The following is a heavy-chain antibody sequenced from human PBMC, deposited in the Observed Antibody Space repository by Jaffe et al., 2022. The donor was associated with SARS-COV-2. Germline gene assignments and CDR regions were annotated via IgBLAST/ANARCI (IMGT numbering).Heavy chain of an antibody. CDR2: INPSGGNT. Sequence: QVHLVQSGAEVKKPGASVTVSCKASGYTLSSYLIYWVRQAPGQGLEILGIINPSGGNTKYPQSLRGRITMTGDTSTSTVYMELSSLRSADTATYYCARSLYSSDWQGGPDVFEMWGQGTMVTVSS. CDR1: GYTLSSYL. D-gene: IGHD6-19*01. V-gene: IGHV1-46*01. CDR3: ARSLYSSDWQGGPDVFEM. J-gene: IGHJ3*02.